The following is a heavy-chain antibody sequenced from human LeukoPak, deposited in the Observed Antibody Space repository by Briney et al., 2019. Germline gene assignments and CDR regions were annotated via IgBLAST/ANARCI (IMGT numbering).Heavy chain of an antibody. CDR2: I. D-gene: IGHD3-22*01. CDR3: AGPNITSYYDSRGYDAFDV. V-gene: IGHV5-51*01. Sequence: PGESLKISCKGSGYRFNAYWIAWVRQMPGKGLEWMGIIYSPSFQGQVTISADKSVRTAYLQWSSLKASGTAMYYCAGPNITSYYDSRGYDAFDVWGQGTMVTVSS. J-gene: IGHJ3*01. CDR1: GYRFNAYW.